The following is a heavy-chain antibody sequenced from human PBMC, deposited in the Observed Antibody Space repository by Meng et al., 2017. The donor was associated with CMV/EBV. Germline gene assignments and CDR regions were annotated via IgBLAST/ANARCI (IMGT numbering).Heavy chain of an antibody. J-gene: IGHJ5*02. CDR1: FSVSSNY. V-gene: IGHV3-53*01. Sequence: FSVSSNYMSWVRQAPGKGLEWVSVPYSGGSTYYVDSVKGRFTISRDNSKNTLYLQMNSLRAEDTAVYYCARQTVVPAAIGFTGWFDPWGQGTLVTVSS. CDR3: ARQTVVPAAIGFTGWFDP. CDR2: PYSGGST. D-gene: IGHD2-2*01.